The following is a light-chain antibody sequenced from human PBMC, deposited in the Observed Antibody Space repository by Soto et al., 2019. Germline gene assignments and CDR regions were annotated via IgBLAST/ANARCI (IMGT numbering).Light chain of an antibody. CDR3: QSYDSSLSGVL. CDR1: NSNIGTTYD. J-gene: IGLJ2*01. CDR2: GNN. V-gene: IGLV1-40*01. Sequence: QLVLTQPPSVSGAPGQRVTISCTGSNSNIGTTYDVHWYQQFPGTAPRLLIYGNNNRPSGVPDRFSGSKSGTSASLAITGLQVEDEADYYCQSYDSSLSGVLFGGGTKLTVL.